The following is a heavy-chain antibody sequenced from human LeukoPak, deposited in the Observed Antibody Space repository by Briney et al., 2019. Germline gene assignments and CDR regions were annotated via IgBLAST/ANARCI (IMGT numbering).Heavy chain of an antibody. V-gene: IGHV1-46*01. CDR2: INPSGGST. D-gene: IGHD6-19*01. J-gene: IGHJ5*02. CDR1: GYTFTSYG. Sequence: ASVKVSCKASGYTFTSYGISWVRQAPGQGLEWMGIINPSGGSTSYAQKFQGRVTMTRDTSTSTVYMELSSLRSEDTAVYYCARVGVGYSSGWYGNWFDPWGQGTLVTVSS. CDR3: ARVGVGYSSGWYGNWFDP.